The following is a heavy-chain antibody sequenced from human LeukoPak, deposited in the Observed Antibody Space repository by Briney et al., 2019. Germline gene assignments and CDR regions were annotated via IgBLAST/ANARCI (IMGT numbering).Heavy chain of an antibody. CDR2: IKQDGSEK. V-gene: IGHV3-7*01. CDR3: ARDPRGYSGYDAFDI. Sequence: PGGSLRLSCAASGFTFSSYWMSWVRQAPGKGLEWVANIKQDGSEKYYVDSVKGRFTISRDNAKNSLYLQMNSLRAEDPAVYYCARDPRGYSGYDAFDIWGQGTMVTVSS. J-gene: IGHJ3*02. CDR1: GFTFSSYW. D-gene: IGHD5-12*01.